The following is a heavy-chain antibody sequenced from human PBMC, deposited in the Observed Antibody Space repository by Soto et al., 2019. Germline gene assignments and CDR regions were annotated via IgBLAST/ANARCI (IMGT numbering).Heavy chain of an antibody. CDR2: INAGNGNT. CDR1: GYTFTSYA. CDR3: ARAVGGPTSNLDS. Sequence: QVQLVQSGAEEKKPGASVKVSCKASGYTFTSYAMHWVRQAPGQRLEWLGWINAGNGNTKYSQKFQGSVTXTXYXXASTIYMQLRSLRSEDTAVYYCARAVGGPTSNLDSWGQGTLVTVSS. D-gene: IGHD3-16*01. V-gene: IGHV1-3*05. J-gene: IGHJ4*02.